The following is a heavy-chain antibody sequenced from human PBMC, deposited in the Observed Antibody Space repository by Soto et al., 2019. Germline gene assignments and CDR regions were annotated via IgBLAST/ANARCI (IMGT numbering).Heavy chain of an antibody. CDR1: GGTFSSYA. CDR3: LQTYSDFWSGYDPDAFDI. CDR2: MNPNSGNT. Sequence: ASVKVSCKASGGTFSSYAISWVRQATGQGLEWMGWMNPNSGNTGYAQKFQGRVTMTRNTSISTAYMELSSLRSEDTAVYYCLQTYSDFWSGYDPDAFDIWGQGTMVNVS. D-gene: IGHD3-3*01. V-gene: IGHV1-8*02. J-gene: IGHJ3*02.